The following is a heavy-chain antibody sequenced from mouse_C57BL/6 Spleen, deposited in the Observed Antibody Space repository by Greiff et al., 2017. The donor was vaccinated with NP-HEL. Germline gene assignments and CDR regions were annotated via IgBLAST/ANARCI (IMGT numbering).Heavy chain of an antibody. Sequence: QVQLKQSGPGLVQPSQSLSITCTVSGFSLTSYGVHWVRQSPGKGLEWLGVIWSGGSTDYNAAFISRLSISKDNSKSQVFFKMNSLQADDTAIYYCARNRDYGSSYWYFDVWGTGTTVTVSS. CDR1: GFSLTSYG. V-gene: IGHV2-2*01. CDR2: IWSGGST. D-gene: IGHD1-1*01. J-gene: IGHJ1*03. CDR3: ARNRDYGSSYWYFDV.